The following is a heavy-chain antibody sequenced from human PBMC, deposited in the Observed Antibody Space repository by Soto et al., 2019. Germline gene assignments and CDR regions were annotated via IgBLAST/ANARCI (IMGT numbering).Heavy chain of an antibody. V-gene: IGHV1-69*13. Sequence: GASVKVSCKASGGTFSSYAISWVRQAPGQGLEWMGGIIPIFGTANYAQKFQGRVTITADESTSTAYMELSSLRSEDTAVYYCARQLYYYGSGSLDWFDPWGQVTLVTVSS. CDR2: IIPIFGTA. CDR3: ARQLYYYGSGSLDWFDP. J-gene: IGHJ5*02. D-gene: IGHD3-10*01. CDR1: GGTFSSYA.